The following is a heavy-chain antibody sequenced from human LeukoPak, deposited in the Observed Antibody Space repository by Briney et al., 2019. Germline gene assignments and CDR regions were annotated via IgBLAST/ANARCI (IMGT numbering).Heavy chain of an antibody. Sequence: GGSLRLSCAASGFTFSSYEMNWVRQAPGKGLEWVSYISSSGSTIYYADPVKGRFTISRDNAKNSLYLQMNSLRAEDTAVYYCARDGPVTPHIYYYYGMDVWGQGTTVTVSS. CDR3: ARDGPVTPHIYYYYGMDV. V-gene: IGHV3-48*03. CDR1: GFTFSSYE. D-gene: IGHD4-17*01. CDR2: ISSSGSTI. J-gene: IGHJ6*02.